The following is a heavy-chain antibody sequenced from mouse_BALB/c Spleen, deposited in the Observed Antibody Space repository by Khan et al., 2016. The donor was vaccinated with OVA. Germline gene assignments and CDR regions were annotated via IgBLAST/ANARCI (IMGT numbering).Heavy chain of an antibody. D-gene: IGHD4-1*01. CDR3: ARLGPGFTY. V-gene: IGHV3-2*02. J-gene: IGHJ3*01. CDR1: GYSITSDYA. CDR2: ISYSGST. Sequence: EVQLQESGPGLVKPSQSLSLTCTVTGYSITSDYAWNWIRQSPGNKLEWMGYISYSGSTSYNPSLKSRISITRDTSKNQFFLQLNSVTTEDTATXYCARLGPGFTYWGQGTLVTVSA.